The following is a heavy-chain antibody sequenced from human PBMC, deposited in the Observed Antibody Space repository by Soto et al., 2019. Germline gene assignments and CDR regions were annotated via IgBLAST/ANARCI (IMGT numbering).Heavy chain of an antibody. CDR2: MHHSGSI. V-gene: IGHV4-4*02. CDR3: ARLAYDSSVSNSYGDDAFDL. D-gene: IGHD3-22*01. J-gene: IGHJ3*01. CDR1: GDSISNNKW. Sequence: SETLSLTCSVSGDSISNNKWWSWVRQPPGKGLEWIGEMHHSGSIHYNASLKSRATLSVDKSRNQFSLDLSSVTAADTAVYYCARLAYDSSVSNSYGDDAFDLWGQGTLVT.